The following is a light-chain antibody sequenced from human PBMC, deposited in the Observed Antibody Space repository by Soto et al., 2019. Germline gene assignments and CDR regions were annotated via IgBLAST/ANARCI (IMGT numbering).Light chain of an antibody. CDR2: GAS. CDR1: QSVSSSY. CDR3: QQYGSSPTIT. V-gene: IGKV3-20*01. Sequence: VLSQSPGRLSLSPGERANLSCRASQSVSSSYLAWYQQKPGQAPRLLIYGASSRATGIPDRFSGSGSGTDFTLTISRLEPEDFAVYYCQQYGSSPTITFGQGTRLEIK. J-gene: IGKJ5*01.